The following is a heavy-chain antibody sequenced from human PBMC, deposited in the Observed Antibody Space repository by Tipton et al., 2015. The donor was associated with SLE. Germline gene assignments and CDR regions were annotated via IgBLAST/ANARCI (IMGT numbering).Heavy chain of an antibody. Sequence: TLSLTCTVSGGSISNYYWSWIRQPPRKGLEWIGYIYFSVSANYNPSLKSRVTISLDTSKNQFSLKLSSVTAADTAVYYCARGSCSGCVCYIDYWGQGTLVSVSS. V-gene: IGHV4-59*01. D-gene: IGHD2-8*02. CDR3: ARGSCSGCVCYIDY. J-gene: IGHJ4*02. CDR2: IYFSVSA. CDR1: GGSISNYY.